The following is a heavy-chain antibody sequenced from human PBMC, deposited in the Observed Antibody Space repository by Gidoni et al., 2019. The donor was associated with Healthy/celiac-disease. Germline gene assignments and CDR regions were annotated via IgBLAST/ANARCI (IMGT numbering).Heavy chain of an antibody. CDR2: RWYDGSNK. V-gene: IGHV3-33*01. CDR3: ARPVGWFGEWNDAFDI. Sequence: QVQLVESGGGVVQPGRSLRLSCAASGFTFSSYGMHWVRQAPGKGLEGVAVRWYDGSNKYYADSVKGRFTISRDNSKNTLYLQMNSLRAEDTAVYYCARPVGWFGEWNDAFDIWGQGTMVTVSS. D-gene: IGHD3-10*01. J-gene: IGHJ3*02. CDR1: GFTFSSYG.